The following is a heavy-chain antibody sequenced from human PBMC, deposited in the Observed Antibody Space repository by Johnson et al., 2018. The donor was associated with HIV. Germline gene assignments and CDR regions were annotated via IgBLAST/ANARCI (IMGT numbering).Heavy chain of an antibody. CDR3: ARDLHSRCWSTYAFDI. D-gene: IGHD6-13*01. CDR1: GLTFSSYA. CDR2: ISSNGGST. Sequence: VQLVESGGGVVQPGRSLRLSCAASGLTFSSYAMHWVRQAPGKGLEYVSAISSNGGSTYYADSVKGRFTISRDNSKNTLCLQMNSLRAEDTAVYYCARDLHSRCWSTYAFDIWGQGTMVPVSS. J-gene: IGHJ3*02. V-gene: IGHV3-64*07.